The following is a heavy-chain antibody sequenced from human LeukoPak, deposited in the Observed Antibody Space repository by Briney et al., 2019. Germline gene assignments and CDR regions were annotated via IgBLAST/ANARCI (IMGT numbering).Heavy chain of an antibody. D-gene: IGHD6-13*01. Sequence: ASVKVSCKASGYTFTGYYMHWVRQAPGQGLEWMGWINPNSGGTNYAQKFQGRVTMTRDTSISTAYMELSRLRSDDTAVYYCATPGIAAAGTGFNYWGQGTLVTVSS. J-gene: IGHJ4*02. V-gene: IGHV1-2*02. CDR3: ATPGIAAAGTGFNY. CDR1: GYTFTGYY. CDR2: INPNSGGT.